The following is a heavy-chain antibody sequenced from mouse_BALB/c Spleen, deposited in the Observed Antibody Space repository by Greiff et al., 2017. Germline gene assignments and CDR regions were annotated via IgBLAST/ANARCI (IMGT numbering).Heavy chain of an antibody. D-gene: IGHD2-3*01. CDR3: ARDGQGYAMDY. CDR1: GYSFTSYW. Sequence: QVQLQQSGAELAKPGASVKMSCKASGYSFTSYWMHWVKQRPGQGLEWIGYINPSTGYTEYNQKFKDKATLTADKSSSTAYMQLSSLTSEDSAVYYCARDGQGYAMDYWGQGTSVTVSS. J-gene: IGHJ4*01. CDR2: INPSTGYT. V-gene: IGHV1-7*01.